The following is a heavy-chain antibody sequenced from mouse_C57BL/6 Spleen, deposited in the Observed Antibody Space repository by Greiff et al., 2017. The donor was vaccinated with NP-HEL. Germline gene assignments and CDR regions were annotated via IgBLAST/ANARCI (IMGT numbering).Heavy chain of an antibody. V-gene: IGHV1-53*01. D-gene: IGHD1-1*01. CDR2: INPSNGGT. CDR1: GYTFTSYW. J-gene: IGHJ1*03. CDR3: ARGGIYNGSSYWYFDV. Sequence: QVQLQQPGTELVKPGASVKLSCKASGYTFTSYWMHWVKQRPGQGLEWIGNINPSNGGTNYNEKFKSKATLTVDKSSSTAYMQLSSLTSEDSAVYYCARGGIYNGSSYWYFDVWGTGTTVTVSS.